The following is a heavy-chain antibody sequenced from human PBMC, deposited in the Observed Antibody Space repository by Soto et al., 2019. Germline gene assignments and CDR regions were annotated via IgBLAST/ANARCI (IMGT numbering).Heavy chain of an antibody. CDR3: ARDHSSGGSCYHYYYGMDV. D-gene: IGHD2-15*01. Sequence: GSLRLSCAASGFTVSSNYMSWVRQAPGKGLEWVSVIYSGGSTYYADSVKGRFTISRDNSKNTLYLQMNSLRAEDTAVYYCARDHSSGGSCYHYYYGMDVWGQGTTVTVSS. CDR2: IYSGGST. CDR1: GFTVSSNY. J-gene: IGHJ6*02. V-gene: IGHV3-53*01.